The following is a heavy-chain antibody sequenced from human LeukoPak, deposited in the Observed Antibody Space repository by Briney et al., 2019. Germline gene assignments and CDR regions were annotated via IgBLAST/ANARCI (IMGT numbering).Heavy chain of an antibody. CDR2: ISGSGGST. J-gene: IGHJ4*02. Sequence: GSLRLSRAAAAFTFSSDALRWDSQAPGKLLEWVSAISGSGGSTYYADSVKGRFTISRDNSKNTLYLQVTRLRVEETVVYYCAKDHHVYSSAPVDYWGQGTLVTVSS. V-gene: IGHV3-23*01. CDR3: AKDHHVYSSAPVDY. D-gene: IGHD3-22*01. CDR1: AFTFSSDA.